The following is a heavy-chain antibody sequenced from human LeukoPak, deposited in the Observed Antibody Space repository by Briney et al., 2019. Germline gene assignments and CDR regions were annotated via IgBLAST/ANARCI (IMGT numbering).Heavy chain of an antibody. D-gene: IGHD6-13*01. V-gene: IGHV3-21*01. CDR2: ISSSSSYI. CDR3: ARDGSYSSSWYFDY. J-gene: IGHJ4*02. Sequence: GGTLRLSCAASGFTFSSYGMNWVRQAPGKGLEWVSSISSSSSYIYYADSVKGRFTISRDNAKNSLYLQMNSLRAEDTAVYYCARDGSYSSSWYFDYWGQGTLVTVSS. CDR1: GFTFSSYG.